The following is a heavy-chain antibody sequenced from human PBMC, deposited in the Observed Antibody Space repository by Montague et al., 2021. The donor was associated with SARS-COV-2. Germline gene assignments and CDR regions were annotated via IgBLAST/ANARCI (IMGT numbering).Heavy chain of an antibody. J-gene: IGHJ4*02. D-gene: IGHD3-22*01. Sequence: SVKVSCKASGYTFTSYDINWVRQATGQGLEWMGWMNPNSGNTGYAQKFQGRVTMTRNTSISTAYMELSSLRSEDTAVYYCARAQYYYDGSGYYPAYWGQGTLVTVSS. CDR1: GYTFTSYD. V-gene: IGHV1-8*01. CDR2: MNPNSGNT. CDR3: ARAQYYYDGSGYYPAY.